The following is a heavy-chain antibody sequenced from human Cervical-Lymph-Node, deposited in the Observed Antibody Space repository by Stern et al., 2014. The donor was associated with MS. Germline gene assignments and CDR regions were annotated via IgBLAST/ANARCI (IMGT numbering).Heavy chain of an antibody. V-gene: IGHV3-33*01. CDR2: IWYDGNKK. CDR1: GFTFSNYG. D-gene: IGHD1-7*01. CDR3: ARGNWNYEGMGY. Sequence: VQLVESGGGVVQPGRSLRLSCAASGFTFSNYGMPWVRQAPGKGLEWLAVIWYDGNKKYYADSVKGRFTISRDKSKNTLFLQMSSLTAEDTALYYCARGNWNYEGMGYWGQGTLVTVSS. J-gene: IGHJ4*02.